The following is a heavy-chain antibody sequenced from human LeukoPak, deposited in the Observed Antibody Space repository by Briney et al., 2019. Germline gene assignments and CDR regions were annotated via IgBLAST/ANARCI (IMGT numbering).Heavy chain of an antibody. CDR2: IYTSGST. V-gene: IGHV4-4*09. Sequence: TSQTLSLTCTVSGGSISSYYWSWIRQPPGKGLEWIGYIYTSGSTNYNPSLKSRVTISVDTSKNQFSLKLSSVAAADTAVYYCARRGRGGAFDYWGQGTLVTVSS. D-gene: IGHD3-16*01. J-gene: IGHJ4*02. CDR1: GGSISSYY. CDR3: ARRGRGGAFDY.